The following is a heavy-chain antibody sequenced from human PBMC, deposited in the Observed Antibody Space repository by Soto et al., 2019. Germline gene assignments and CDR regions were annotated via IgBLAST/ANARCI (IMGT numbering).Heavy chain of an antibody. Sequence: GGSLRLSCAASGFTFSGSSMHWVRQPSGKGLEWVGRIRSKAHNYATAYAASVKGRFTISRDDSKNTAYLQMNSLKTEDTAVYYCTSGINSLGQGTLVTVSS. CDR1: GFTFSGSS. V-gene: IGHV3-73*01. CDR2: IRSKAHNYAT. CDR3: TSGINS. J-gene: IGHJ4*02. D-gene: IGHD1-20*01.